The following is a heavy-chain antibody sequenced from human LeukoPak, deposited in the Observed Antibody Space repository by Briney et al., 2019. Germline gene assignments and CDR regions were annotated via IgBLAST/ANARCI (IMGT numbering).Heavy chain of an antibody. CDR2: ISYGNT. J-gene: IGHJ5*02. Sequence: SETLSLTCSVSGGSISTYYWNWIRQTPGKGLEWIGHISYGNTDYNPSLKSRVTISVDTSKNQFSLKLTSVTAADTAVYYCARDKPHSYGRYFDPWGQGALVTVSS. CDR3: ARDKPHSYGRYFDP. CDR1: GGSISTYY. D-gene: IGHD5-18*01. V-gene: IGHV4-59*01.